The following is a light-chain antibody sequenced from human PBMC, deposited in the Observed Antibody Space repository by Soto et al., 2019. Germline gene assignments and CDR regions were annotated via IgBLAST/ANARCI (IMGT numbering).Light chain of an antibody. J-gene: IGLJ3*02. CDR2: EVT. V-gene: IGLV2-14*01. Sequence: QSALTQPASVSGSPGQSITISCTGTSSDIGGYNFVSWYQQHPGKAPKLMIYEVTNRPSGVSNRFSGSKSGNTASLTISGLQAEDEADYYCSSYTITTTFPYWVFGGGTKLTGL. CDR3: SSYTITTTFPYWV. CDR1: SSDIGGYNF.